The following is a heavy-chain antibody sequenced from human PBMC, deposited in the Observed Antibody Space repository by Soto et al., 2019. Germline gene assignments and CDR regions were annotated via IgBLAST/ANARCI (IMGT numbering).Heavy chain of an antibody. CDR1: GGTFSSYA. Sequence: QVQLVQSGAEVRQPASSVKVSCKTSGGTFSSYAISWVRQAPGQGLEWMGGIVPIVDTSTYAQKFQGRVTITAYESTSTGYMELSSLRSDDTAVYYCVRVVAIPGYPDNWGQGTLVTVSS. D-gene: IGHD5-12*01. CDR3: VRVVAIPGYPDN. CDR2: IVPIVDTS. V-gene: IGHV1-69*12. J-gene: IGHJ4*02.